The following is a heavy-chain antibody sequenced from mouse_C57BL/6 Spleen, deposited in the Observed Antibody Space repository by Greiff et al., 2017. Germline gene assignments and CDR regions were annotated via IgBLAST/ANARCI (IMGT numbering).Heavy chain of an antibody. Sequence: QVHVKQPGAELVMPGASVKLSCKASGYTFTSYWMHWVKQRPGQGLEWIGEIDPSDSYTNYNQKFKGKSTLTVDKSSSTAYMQLSSLTSEDSAVYYWARWDSNSGFDYWGQGTTLTVSS. CDR2: IDPSDSYT. D-gene: IGHD2-5*01. V-gene: IGHV1-69*01. CDR3: ARWDSNSGFDY. CDR1: GYTFTSYW. J-gene: IGHJ2*01.